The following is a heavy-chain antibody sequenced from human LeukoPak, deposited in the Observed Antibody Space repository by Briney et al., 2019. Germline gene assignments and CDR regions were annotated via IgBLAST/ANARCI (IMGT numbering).Heavy chain of an antibody. Sequence: PSQTLSLTCTVSGGSISSGGYYWSWIRQHPGKGLEWIGYIYYSGSTYYNPSLKSRVTISVDTSKNQFSLKLSSVTAADTAVYYCARGKVVVVPALYYYGMDARGQGTTVTVSS. V-gene: IGHV4-31*03. CDR3: ARGKVVVVPALYYYGMDA. CDR2: IYYSGST. J-gene: IGHJ6*02. D-gene: IGHD2-2*01. CDR1: GGSISSGGYY.